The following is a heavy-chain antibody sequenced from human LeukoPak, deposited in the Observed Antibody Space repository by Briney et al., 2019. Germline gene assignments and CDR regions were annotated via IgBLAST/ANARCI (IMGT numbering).Heavy chain of an antibody. J-gene: IGHJ6*02. V-gene: IGHV3-23*01. CDR2: ISGSGGST. Sequence: GGFLRILCAALGFTFSRYAMSWVRPAPGKGLEWVSGISGSGGSTYYADSVKGRFTISRDNSKNTLYLQMNSLRAEDTAVYYCAKDLYSPGYYGMDVWGQGTTVTVSS. CDR1: GFTFSRYA. CDR3: AKDLYSPGYYGMDV. D-gene: IGHD5-18*01.